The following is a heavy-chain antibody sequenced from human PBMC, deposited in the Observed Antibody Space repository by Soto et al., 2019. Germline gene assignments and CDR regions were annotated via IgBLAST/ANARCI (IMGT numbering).Heavy chain of an antibody. CDR3: ARGLFAGDV. Sequence: QVQLVQSGAEVKKPGASVRVSCKAYGYTFTSYYINWVRQAPGQGLEWMGIINPNGGSTNYAQKFQGRVTMTRDTSTSTVYMDLSSLRSEDTAVYYCARGLFAGDVWGKGTTVTVSS. J-gene: IGHJ6*04. CDR1: GYTFTSYY. CDR2: INPNGGST. V-gene: IGHV1-46*03.